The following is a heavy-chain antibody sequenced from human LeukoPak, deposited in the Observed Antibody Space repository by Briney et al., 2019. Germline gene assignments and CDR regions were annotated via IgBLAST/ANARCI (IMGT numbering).Heavy chain of an antibody. D-gene: IGHD2-15*01. CDR2: INHSGST. J-gene: IGHJ4*02. CDR3: ARGAVIVVVAYFDY. V-gene: IGHV4-34*01. Sequence: SETLSLTCAVYGGSFSGYYWSWIRQPPGKGLEWIGEINHSGSTNYNPSLKSRVTMSVDTSKNQFSLKLSSVTAADTAVYYCARGAVIVVVAYFDYWGQGTLVTVSS. CDR1: GGSFSGYY.